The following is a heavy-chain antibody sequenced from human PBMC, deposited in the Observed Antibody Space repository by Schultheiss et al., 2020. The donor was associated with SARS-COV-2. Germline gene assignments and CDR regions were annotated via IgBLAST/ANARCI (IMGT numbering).Heavy chain of an antibody. V-gene: IGHV3-23*01. J-gene: IGHJ4*02. Sequence: GGSLRLSCAASGFSFSRSGMAWVRQAPGKGLDWVSTIDASGRNTHYADSVKGRFTISRDNSKNALYLQMNSLRAEDTALYYCARGRSHGPQGRSFFDYWGQGTLVTVSS. D-gene: IGHD3-16*01. CDR1: GFSFSRSG. CDR2: IDASGRNT. CDR3: ARGRSHGPQGRSFFDY.